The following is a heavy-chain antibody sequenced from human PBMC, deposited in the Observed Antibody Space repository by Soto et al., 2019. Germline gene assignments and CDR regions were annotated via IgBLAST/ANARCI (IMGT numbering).Heavy chain of an antibody. CDR3: AIDDFGRNTGAFDP. D-gene: IGHD4-17*01. CDR1: GDFTSYYS. Sequence: PSETLSLTCTVSGDFTSYYSWAWIRQSAGKGLEWIGRVYSTGTIFYNPSLKSRATMSVDTSKNQFSLRLTSVNAADTAVYYCAIDDFGRNTGAFDPWGQGTLVTVSS. CDR2: VYSTGTI. V-gene: IGHV4-4*07. J-gene: IGHJ5*02.